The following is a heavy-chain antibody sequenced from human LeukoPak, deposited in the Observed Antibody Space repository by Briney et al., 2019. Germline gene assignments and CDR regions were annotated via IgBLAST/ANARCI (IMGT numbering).Heavy chain of an antibody. J-gene: IGHJ5*02. Sequence: GGSLRLSCAASAFTFSSYAMSWVRQAPGKGLEWVSGISGSGGSAFYADTVKGRLIISRDNSKNMLYLHMNSLRAEDTAVYYCARERPTIAARSSNWFDPWGQGTLVTVSS. CDR1: AFTFSSYA. CDR3: ARERPTIAARSSNWFDP. CDR2: ISGSGGSA. D-gene: IGHD6-6*01. V-gene: IGHV3-23*01.